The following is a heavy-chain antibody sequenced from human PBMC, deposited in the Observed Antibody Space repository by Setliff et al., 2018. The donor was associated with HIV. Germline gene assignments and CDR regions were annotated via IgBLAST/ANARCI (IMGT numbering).Heavy chain of an antibody. CDR3: ARERPGDHYESTGYQLADWFDP. Sequence: GASVKVSCKASGGSFTSYTFSWVRQAPGQGLEWMGRIIPIVTIAHYAERFVGRVTITADKSTSTTYMEVSSLRSEDTAVYYCARERPGDHYESTGYQLADWFDPWGQGTLVTVSS. J-gene: IGHJ5*02. D-gene: IGHD3-22*01. CDR1: GGSFTSYT. CDR2: IIPIVTIA. V-gene: IGHV1-69*04.